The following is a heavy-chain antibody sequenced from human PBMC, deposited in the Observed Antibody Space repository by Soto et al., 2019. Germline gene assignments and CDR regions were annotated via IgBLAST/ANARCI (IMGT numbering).Heavy chain of an antibody. J-gene: IGHJ6*02. CDR2: IYHSGST. D-gene: IGHD3-16*01. CDR3: ARVRGYGMDV. V-gene: IGHV4-38-2*01. Sequence: SETLSLTCAVSGYSISSGYYWGWIRQPPGKGLEWIGSIYHSGSTYNNPSLKSRVTISVDTSKNQFSLKLSSVTAADTAVYYCARVRGYGMDVWGQGTTVTVSS. CDR1: GYSISSGYY.